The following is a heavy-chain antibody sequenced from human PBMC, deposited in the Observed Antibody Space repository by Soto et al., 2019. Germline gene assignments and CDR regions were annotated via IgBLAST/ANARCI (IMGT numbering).Heavy chain of an antibody. CDR3: ATRRDGYTKFDY. V-gene: IGHV1-69*01. J-gene: IGHJ4*02. Sequence: QVHLVQSGAEVKKPGSSVNVSRKASGGTLSSYGINWVRQAPGQGLEWMGGIIPVFGTVNYAQKFQGRVTIIADGSTRTAYMELSSLRSEDTAVYYCATRRDGYTKFDYWGQGTLVTVSS. CDR1: GGTLSSYG. D-gene: IGHD5-12*01. CDR2: IIPVFGTV.